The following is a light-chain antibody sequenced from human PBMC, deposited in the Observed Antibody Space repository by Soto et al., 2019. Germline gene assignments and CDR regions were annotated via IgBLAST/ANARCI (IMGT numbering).Light chain of an antibody. V-gene: IGLV2-14*03. CDR2: DVS. CDR1: SSDVGAYTY. J-gene: IGLJ1*01. CDR3: SSYRSTSTLEV. Sequence: QSVLTQPASVSGSPGQSITISCSGTSSDVGAYTYVSWYQVHPGEPPKLVIYDVSKRPSGVSNRFSGSKSGNTASLTISGLQAEDEGDYYCSSYRSTSTLEVFGTRTKVTVL.